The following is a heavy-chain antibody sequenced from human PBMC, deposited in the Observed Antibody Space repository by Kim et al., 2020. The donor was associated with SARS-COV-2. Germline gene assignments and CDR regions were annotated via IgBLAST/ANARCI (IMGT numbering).Heavy chain of an antibody. D-gene: IGHD1-1*01. J-gene: IGHJ4*02. CDR1: GFTFSSYA. CDR3: AKASGFFDY. CDR2: IGSGSGTTT. V-gene: IGHV3-23*01. Sequence: GGSLRLSCVASGFTFSSYAMNWVRQAPGEGLEWVSAIGSGSGTTTYYADSVKGPFTVSRDNSKNTLYLQINSLTTDDSAVYYCAKASGFFDYWGQGTLVTVSS.